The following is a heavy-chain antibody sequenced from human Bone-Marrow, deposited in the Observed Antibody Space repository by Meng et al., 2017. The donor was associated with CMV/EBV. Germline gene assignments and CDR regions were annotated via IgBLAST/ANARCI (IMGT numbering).Heavy chain of an antibody. CDR1: GYTFTSYG. J-gene: IGHJ4*02. V-gene: IGHV1-18*01. CDR3: ARDPQFWSGSYSDY. D-gene: IGHD3-3*01. CDR2: ISAYNGNT. Sequence: ASVKVSCKASGYTFTSYGISWVRQAPGQGLEWMGWISAYNGNTNYAQKLQGRVTMTTDTPTSTAYMELRSLRSDDTAVYYCARDPQFWSGSYSDYWGQGTLVTVSS.